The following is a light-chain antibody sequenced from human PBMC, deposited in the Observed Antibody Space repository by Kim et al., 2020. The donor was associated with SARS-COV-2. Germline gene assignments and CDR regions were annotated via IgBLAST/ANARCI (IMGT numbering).Light chain of an antibody. Sequence: EIVLTQTPGTLSLSPGERATLSCRATQTVSSNELAWFQQKPGQAPRLLIYGASNRATGIPDRFSGSGSGTDFTLTISRLEPEDSAVYFCQQYGKSPRTFGQGTKVDIK. J-gene: IGKJ1*01. V-gene: IGKV3-20*01. CDR1: QTVSSNE. CDR3: QQYGKSPRT. CDR2: GAS.